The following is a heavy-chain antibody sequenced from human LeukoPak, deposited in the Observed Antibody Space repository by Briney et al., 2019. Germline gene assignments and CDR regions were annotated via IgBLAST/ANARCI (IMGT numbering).Heavy chain of an antibody. D-gene: IGHD2-21*01. V-gene: IGHV3-15*01. J-gene: IGHJ5*02. CDR3: TTDEGGDLGVEDENWFDP. CDR2: IKSKTDGGTT. Sequence: PGGSLRLSCAASGFTFSNAWMSWVRQAPGKGPEWVGRIKSKTDGGTTDYAAPVKGRFTISRDDSKNTLYLQMNSLKTVDTAVYYCTTDEGGDLGVEDENWFDPWGQGTLVTVSS. CDR1: GFTFSNAW.